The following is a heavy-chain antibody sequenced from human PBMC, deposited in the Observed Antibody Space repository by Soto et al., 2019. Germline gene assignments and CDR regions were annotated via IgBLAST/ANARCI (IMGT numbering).Heavy chain of an antibody. CDR3: ARRKNDYRPYYFDY. D-gene: IGHD4-4*01. V-gene: IGHV4-59*01. CDR2: VYDTDST. J-gene: IGHJ4*02. Sequence: SETLSLTCSVSGSFLTGYYWSWIRQPPGKGLEWIAYVYDTDSTKYNPSLESRATISMDTSKNQFSLKLTSVTAADTAIYFCARRKNDYRPYYFDYSGQGARVTVSS. CDR1: GSFLTGYY.